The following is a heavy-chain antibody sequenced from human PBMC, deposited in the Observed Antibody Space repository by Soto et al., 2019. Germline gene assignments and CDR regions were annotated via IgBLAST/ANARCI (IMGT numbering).Heavy chain of an antibody. CDR2: ISYSGNT. J-gene: IGHJ5*02. CDR1: GGSISNFY. V-gene: IGHV4-59*01. Sequence: PSETLSLTCTVSGGSISNFYWSWIRQPPGKGLEWIGYISYSGNTNYNPSLKSRVTISVDTSKNQFSLKLSSVTAADTAVYYCASAPRYCSGGSCFPIWFDPWGQGTLVTVSS. D-gene: IGHD2-15*01. CDR3: ASAPRYCSGGSCFPIWFDP.